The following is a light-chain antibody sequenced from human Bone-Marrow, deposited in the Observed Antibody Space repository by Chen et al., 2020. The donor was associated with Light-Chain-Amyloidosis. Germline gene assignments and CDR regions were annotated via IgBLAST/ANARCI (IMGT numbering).Light chain of an antibody. CDR2: RNN. CDR3: AAWDGSLSGYV. CDR1: SSNIGINY. J-gene: IGLJ1*01. Sequence: QSVLTQPPSVSGTPGQRVTISCSGASSNIGINYVYWYQHFPGAAPNLLIHRNNQRPSGVAGRISSTKSGTAPCLAISGMRAEEEADDYCAAWDGSLSGYVCGTRTRVIVL. V-gene: IGLV1-47*01.